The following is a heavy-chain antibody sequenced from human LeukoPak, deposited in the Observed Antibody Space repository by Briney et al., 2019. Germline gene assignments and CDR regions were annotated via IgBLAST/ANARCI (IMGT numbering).Heavy chain of an antibody. J-gene: IGHJ4*02. V-gene: IGHV4-34*01. Sequence: SEPLSLTCAVYGGSFSGYYWSWIRQPPGKGLEWFGEIIQSGSTNYNPSLKSPVTISVDTSKNQFSLKLSSVTAADTAVYYCARGTQWELPSKGFDYWGQGTLVTVSS. CDR1: GGSFSGYY. D-gene: IGHD1-26*01. CDR3: ARGTQWELPSKGFDY. CDR2: IIQSGST.